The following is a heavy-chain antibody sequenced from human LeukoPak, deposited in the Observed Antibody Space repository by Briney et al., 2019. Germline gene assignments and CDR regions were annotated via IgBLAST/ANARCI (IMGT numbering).Heavy chain of an antibody. CDR1: GFTFSSYA. CDR2: ISGSGGST. CDR3: AKDLTHSSSIDY. J-gene: IGHJ4*02. V-gene: IGHV3-23*01. Sequence: EGSLRLSCAASGFTFSSYAMSWVRQAPGKGLEWVSAISGSGGSTYYADSVKGRFTISRDNSKNTLYLQMNSLRAEDTAVYYCAKDLTHSSSIDYWGQGTLVTVSS. D-gene: IGHD6-13*01.